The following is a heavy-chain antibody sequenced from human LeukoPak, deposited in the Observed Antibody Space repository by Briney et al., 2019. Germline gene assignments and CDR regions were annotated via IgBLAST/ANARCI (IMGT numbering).Heavy chain of an antibody. CDR3: ARDGPAAIPYYYYMDV. D-gene: IGHD2-2*01. Sequence: GGSLRLSCAASGFTFSSYSMNWVRQAPGKGLEWVSYISSSSSTIYYADSVKGRFTISRDNAKNSLYLQMNSLRAEDTAVYYCARDGPAAIPYYYYMDVWGKGTTVTVSS. V-gene: IGHV3-48*01. CDR1: GFTFSSYS. CDR2: ISSSSSTI. J-gene: IGHJ6*03.